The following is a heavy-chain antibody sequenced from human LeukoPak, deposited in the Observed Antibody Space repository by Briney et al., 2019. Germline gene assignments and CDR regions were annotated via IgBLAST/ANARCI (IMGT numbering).Heavy chain of an antibody. CDR3: AREGGSSSGSSYYFDY. V-gene: IGHV4-61*02. D-gene: IGHD6-19*01. J-gene: IGHJ4*02. CDR2: IYTSGST. CDR1: GGSISSGSYY. Sequence: SQTLSLTCTVSGGSISSGSYYWSWIRQPAGKGLEWIGRIYTSGSTNYNPSLKSRVTISVDTSKNQFSLKLSSVTAADTAVYYCAREGGSSSGSSYYFDYWGQGTLVTVSS.